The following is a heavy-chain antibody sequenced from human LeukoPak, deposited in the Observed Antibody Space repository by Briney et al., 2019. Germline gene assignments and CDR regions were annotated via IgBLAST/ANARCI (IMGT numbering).Heavy chain of an antibody. Sequence: SVKVSCKASGGTFSSYAISWVRQAPGQGLEWMGGIIPIFGTANYAQKFQGRVTITADESTSTAYMELSSLRSEDTAVYYCARSEYYDGKFDYWGQGTLVTVSS. CDR1: GGTFSSYA. D-gene: IGHD3-22*01. CDR3: ARSEYYDGKFDY. CDR2: IIPIFGTA. V-gene: IGHV1-69*13. J-gene: IGHJ4*02.